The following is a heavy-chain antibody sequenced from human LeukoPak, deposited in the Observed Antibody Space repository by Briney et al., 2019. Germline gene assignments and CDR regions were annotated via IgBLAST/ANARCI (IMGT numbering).Heavy chain of an antibody. CDR2: IYTSGST. Sequence: PSETLSLTCTVSAGSISSYYWSWIRQPAGKGLEWIGRIYTSGSTIYNPSLKSRVTMSVDTSKNQFSLKLSSVTAADTAVYYCARGRYESTRLSAYYYYYMDVWGKGTTVTVSS. D-gene: IGHD1-14*01. CDR1: AGSISSYY. J-gene: IGHJ6*03. V-gene: IGHV4-4*07. CDR3: ARGRYESTRLSAYYYYYMDV.